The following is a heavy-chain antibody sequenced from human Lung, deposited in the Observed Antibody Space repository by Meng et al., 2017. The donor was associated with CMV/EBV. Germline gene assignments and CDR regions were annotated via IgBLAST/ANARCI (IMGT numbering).Heavy chain of an antibody. J-gene: IGHJ1*01. V-gene: IGHV1-18*01. Sequence: YGFIWVRQAPGQGLEWMGWISAYNGNTNYAQRLQARVTMTTDTSTSTAYMELRSLRSDDTAVYYCARGPPYFYDSSGYYYVGEYFHYWGQGTLVTVSS. CDR2: ISAYNGNT. CDR1: YG. CDR3: ARGPPYFYDSSGYYYVGEYFHY. D-gene: IGHD3-22*01.